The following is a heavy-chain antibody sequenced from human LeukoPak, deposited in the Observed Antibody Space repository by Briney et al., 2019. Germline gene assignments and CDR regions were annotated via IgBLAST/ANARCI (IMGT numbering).Heavy chain of an antibody. D-gene: IGHD2-2*02. V-gene: IGHV3-23*01. CDR3: AREVPIVPAARPGHY. J-gene: IGHJ4*02. CDR2: ITGSGGRT. Sequence: GGTLRLSCEVSGFTFSTYGMSWVRQAPGKGLEWVSAITGSGGRTYYADSVKGRFTISRDNSRDRLYLETNSLRAEDTAVYYCAREVPIVPAARPGHYWGQGTLVTVSS. CDR1: GFTFSTYG.